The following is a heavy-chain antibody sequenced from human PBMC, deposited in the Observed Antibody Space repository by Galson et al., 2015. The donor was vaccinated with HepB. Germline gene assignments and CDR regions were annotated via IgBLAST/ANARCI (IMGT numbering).Heavy chain of an antibody. CDR1: GDSVSNTNAA. CDR2: TYYRAKWYN. D-gene: IGHD2-2*01. Sequence: CAISGDSVSNTNAAWYWIRQSPSRGLEWLGRTYYRAKWYNDYAQSVRGRIAITPDTSKNQFSLQLNSVTPEDTAVYYCARVGGTIYYHGMDVWGQGTTVSVSS. J-gene: IGHJ6*02. CDR3: ARVGGTIYYHGMDV. V-gene: IGHV6-1*01.